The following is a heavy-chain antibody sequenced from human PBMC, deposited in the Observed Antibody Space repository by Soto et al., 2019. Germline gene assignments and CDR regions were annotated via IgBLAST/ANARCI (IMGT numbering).Heavy chain of an antibody. D-gene: IGHD5-12*01. CDR3: TTDRRSGYDPQFDF. CDR2: VKSKTDGGAT. CDR1: GFTFYNTW. J-gene: IGHJ4*02. V-gene: IGHV3-15*01. Sequence: EVQLVESGGDLVKPGGSLRLSCTASGFTFYNTWMSWVRQAPGKGLEWVGRVKSKTDGGATDYTAPVKGRFTISRDDSKTTLYLQMNSLQTDDSAVYYCTTDRRSGYDPQFDFWGQGTLVTVSS.